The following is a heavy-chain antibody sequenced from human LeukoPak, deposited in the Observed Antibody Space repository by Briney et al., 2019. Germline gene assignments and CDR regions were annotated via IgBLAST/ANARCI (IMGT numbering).Heavy chain of an antibody. D-gene: IGHD3-3*01. CDR2: IYTSGST. J-gene: IGHJ5*02. V-gene: IGHV4-4*09. CDR1: GGSISSYY. Sequence: SETLSLTCTVSGGSISSYYWSWIRQPPGKGLEWIGYIYTSGSTNYNPSLKSRVTISVDTSKNQFSLKLSSVTAADTAVYYCARTRIFDWFGPWGQGTLVTVSS. CDR3: ARTRIFDWFGP.